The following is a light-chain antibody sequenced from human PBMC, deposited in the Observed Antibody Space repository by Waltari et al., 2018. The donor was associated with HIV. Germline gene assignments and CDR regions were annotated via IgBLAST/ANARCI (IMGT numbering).Light chain of an antibody. CDR1: TSIIGNNF. CDR2: DNN. J-gene: IGLJ3*02. Sequence: QSVLTQPPSVSAAPGQKVTISGSGSTSIIGNNFVACYQQFPGTAPKLLIYDNNKRPSGIPDRFSGSRSGTSATLGITGLQTGDEAEYYCGTWDNSLSAWVFGGGTKVTVL. CDR3: GTWDNSLSAWV. V-gene: IGLV1-51*01.